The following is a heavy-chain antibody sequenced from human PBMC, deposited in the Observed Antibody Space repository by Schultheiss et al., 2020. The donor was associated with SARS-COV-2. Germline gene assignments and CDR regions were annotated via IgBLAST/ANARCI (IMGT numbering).Heavy chain of an antibody. Sequence: GGSLRLSCAASGFTFSSYAMSWVRQAPGKGLEWVSAISGSGGSTYYADSVKGRFTISRDNSKNTLYLQMNSLRAEDTALYYCAKVGGPPTNYYYYYMDVWGKGTTVTVSS. CDR3: AKVGGPPTNYYYYYMDV. D-gene: IGHD3-3*01. CDR2: ISGSGGST. J-gene: IGHJ6*03. V-gene: IGHV3-23*01. CDR1: GFTFSSYA.